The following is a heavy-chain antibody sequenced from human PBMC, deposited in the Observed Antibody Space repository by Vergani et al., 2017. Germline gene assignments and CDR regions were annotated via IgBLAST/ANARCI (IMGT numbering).Heavy chain of an antibody. Sequence: QVQLQQWGGGLLKPSETLSLTCVVNGGSFTSYHWTWIRQSPGEGLEWVGDIDHTGRPDYNPSLKSRLTMSVDKSRNQFSLTFNSWTATDTAIYFCARVNTETNGHLYYYYYMDVWGQGTAVTVS. V-gene: IGHV4-34*01. CDR3: ARVNTETNGHLYYYYYMDV. CDR2: IDHTGRP. J-gene: IGHJ6*03. CDR1: GGSFTSYH. D-gene: IGHD4-11*01.